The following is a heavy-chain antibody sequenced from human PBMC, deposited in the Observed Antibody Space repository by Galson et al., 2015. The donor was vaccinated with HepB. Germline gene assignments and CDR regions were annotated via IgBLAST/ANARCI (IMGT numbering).Heavy chain of an antibody. J-gene: IGHJ5*02. CDR1: GFIVRTSY. CDR3: AKEGVAIFGVGTYLDP. Sequence: SLRLSCAASGFIVRTSYMSWVRQAPGKGLQWVSTIYSGGHGYYTDSVKGRFSISRDTNKNTIYLQMNNLGADDTAVYYCAKEGVAIFGVGTYLDPWGQGTLVTVSS. CDR2: IYSGGHG. D-gene: IGHD3-3*01. V-gene: IGHV3-53*01.